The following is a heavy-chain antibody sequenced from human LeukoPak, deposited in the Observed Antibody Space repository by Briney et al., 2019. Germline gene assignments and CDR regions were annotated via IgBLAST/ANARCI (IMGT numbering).Heavy chain of an antibody. CDR1: GFTVSSNY. CDR2: IYSGGST. V-gene: IGHV3-66*01. J-gene: IGHJ4*02. Sequence: PGRSLRLSCAASGFTVSSNYMSWVRQAPGKGLEWVSVIYSGGSTYYADSVKGRFTISRDNSKNTLYLQMNSLRAEDTAVYYCARGPLTSCCSQWGQGTLVTVSS. CDR3: ARGPLTSCCSQ. D-gene: IGHD2-2*01.